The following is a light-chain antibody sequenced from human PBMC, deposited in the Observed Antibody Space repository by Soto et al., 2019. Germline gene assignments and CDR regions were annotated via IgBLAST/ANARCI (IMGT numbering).Light chain of an antibody. Sequence: EIVMTQSPAILSVSPGERATLSCGASQSVSSNLAWFQQKPGQAPTLPIYGASTRATGIAARFSGSGSGTAFTLTISSMQSEDYADCYCQQYNNCPPWTFGQGTKVEI. J-gene: IGKJ1*01. CDR2: GAS. V-gene: IGKV3-15*01. CDR3: QQYNNCPPWT. CDR1: QSVSSN.